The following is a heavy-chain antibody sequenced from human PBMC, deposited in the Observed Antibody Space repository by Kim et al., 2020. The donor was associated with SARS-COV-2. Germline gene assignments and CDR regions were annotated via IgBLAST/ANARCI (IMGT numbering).Heavy chain of an antibody. CDR3: ASESRARGFFDY. V-gene: IGHV3-30*04. CDR2: ISYDGSNK. CDR1: GFTFSSYA. D-gene: IGHD5-12*01. J-gene: IGHJ4*02. Sequence: GGSLRLSCAASGFTFSSYAMHWVRQAPGKGLELVAVISYDGSNKYYADSVKGRFTISRDNSKNTLYLQMNSLRAEDTAVYYCASESRARGFFDYWGQGTLVTVSS.